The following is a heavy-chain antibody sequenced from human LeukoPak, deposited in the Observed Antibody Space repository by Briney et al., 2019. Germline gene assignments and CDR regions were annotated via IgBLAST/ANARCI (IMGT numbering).Heavy chain of an antibody. J-gene: IGHJ5*02. Sequence: GGSLRLSCAASGFTFSDYWMMWVRQAPGKGLEWVAQVKVDGSEKYYVDSVRGRFTISRDNAKNSLDLQMNTLRVEDTAVYYCVRDATRGGDLDHWGQGTLVTVSS. CDR2: VKVDGSEK. CDR1: GFTFSDYW. CDR3: VRDATRGGDLDH. D-gene: IGHD2-21*01. V-gene: IGHV3-7*01.